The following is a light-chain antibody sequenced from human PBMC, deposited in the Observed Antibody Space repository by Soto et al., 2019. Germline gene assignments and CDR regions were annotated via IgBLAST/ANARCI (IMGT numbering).Light chain of an antibody. Sequence: EIVMTQSPATLSVSPGERATLSCRASQSVSNNLAWYQKKPGQAPRLLIYGASTSATGIPARFSGSGSGTEFTLTISSLQSEDFAVYYCQQYNNWGTFGQGTKVEIK. CDR3: QQYNNWGT. CDR2: GAS. J-gene: IGKJ1*01. CDR1: QSVSNN. V-gene: IGKV3-15*01.